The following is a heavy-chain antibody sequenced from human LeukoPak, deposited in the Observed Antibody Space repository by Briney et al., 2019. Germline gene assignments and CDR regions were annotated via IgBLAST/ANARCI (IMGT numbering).Heavy chain of an antibody. V-gene: IGHV4-59*01. CDR2: IYYTGSP. Sequence: PSETLSLTCTVSGGSISDYYWNWIRPSPEKGLECIGYIYYTGSPYYNPSLKSRVTISVDTSKNQFSLKVNSVTAADTAVYYCASKIAAAGIDYWGQGTLVTVSS. J-gene: IGHJ4*02. CDR1: GGSISDYY. D-gene: IGHD6-13*01. CDR3: ASKIAAAGIDY.